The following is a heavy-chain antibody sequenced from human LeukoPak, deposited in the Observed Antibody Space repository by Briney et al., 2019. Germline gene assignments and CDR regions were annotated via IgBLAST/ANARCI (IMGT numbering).Heavy chain of an antibody. V-gene: IGHV1-18*01. CDR1: GYTFNNYG. Sequence: GASVKVSCKASGYTFNNYGISWARQAPGQGLEYMGWVSAYNGVTDYVQKFQGRVTMTTDTSATTAYMELRSLRSDDTAVYYCARGQIREGSWFDPWGQGTLVTVSS. CDR3: ARGQIREGSWFDP. J-gene: IGHJ5*02. CDR2: VSAYNGVT.